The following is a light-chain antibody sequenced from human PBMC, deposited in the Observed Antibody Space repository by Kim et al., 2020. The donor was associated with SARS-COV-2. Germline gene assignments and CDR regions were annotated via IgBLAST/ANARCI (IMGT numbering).Light chain of an antibody. V-gene: IGLV1-44*01. CDR3: AAWDDSLNGPV. CDR1: HSNIGSTT. CDR2: SNN. J-gene: IGLJ2*01. Sequence: GQRVTISCSGSHSNIGSTTVNWYQQIPGTAPKLLIYSNNQRPSGVPDRFSGSKSGTSASLAISGLQSEDEADFYCAAWDDSLNGPVFGGGTQLTVL.